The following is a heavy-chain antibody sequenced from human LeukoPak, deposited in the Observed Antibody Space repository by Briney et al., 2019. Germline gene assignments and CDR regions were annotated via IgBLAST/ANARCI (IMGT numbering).Heavy chain of an antibody. CDR1: GFTFSIYW. V-gene: IGHV3-7*03. J-gene: IGHJ4*02. Sequence: GGSLRLSCTASGFTFSIYWMTWVRQAPGKGLEWVANIKQDGSKKYYVDSVKGRFTISRDNAKNSLFLQMNSLRAEDTAVYYCAKDFIGYFDYWGQGTLVTVSS. CDR2: IKQDGSKK. D-gene: IGHD3-10*01. CDR3: AKDFIGYFDY.